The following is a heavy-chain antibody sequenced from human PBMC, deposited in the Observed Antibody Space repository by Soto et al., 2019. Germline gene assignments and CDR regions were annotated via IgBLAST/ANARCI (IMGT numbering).Heavy chain of an antibody. CDR3: AGQTFTIAAASYGRSNWFDP. J-gene: IGHJ5*02. CDR2: IYFTGNT. Sequence: QLQLQESGPGVVKPSETLSLTCSASGGSITSSSHFWGWVRQPPGKGLEWIGTIYFTGNTYYTPSLKSRLTMSIDTSKNEFSLRLNSVTAADTAVYYCAGQTFTIAAASYGRSNWFDPWGPGTLVTVSS. D-gene: IGHD6-25*01. CDR1: GGSITSSSHF. V-gene: IGHV4-39*01.